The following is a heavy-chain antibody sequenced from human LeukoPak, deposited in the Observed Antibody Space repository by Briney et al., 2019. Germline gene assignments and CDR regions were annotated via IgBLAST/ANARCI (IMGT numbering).Heavy chain of an antibody. CDR2: TNHSGST. V-gene: IGHV4-34*01. CDR3: ARRGDIVVVPAAVSFDY. J-gene: IGHJ4*02. CDR1: GGSFSGYY. Sequence: SETLSLTCAVYGGSFSGYYWSWIRQPPGKGLEWIGETNHSGSTNYNPSLKSRVTVSVDTSKNQFSLKLSSVTAADTAVYYCARRGDIVVVPAAVSFDYWGQGTLVTVSS. D-gene: IGHD2-2*01.